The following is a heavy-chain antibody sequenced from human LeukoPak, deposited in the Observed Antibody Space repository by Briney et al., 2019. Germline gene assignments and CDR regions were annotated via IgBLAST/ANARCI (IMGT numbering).Heavy chain of an antibody. Sequence: PGGSLRLSCAASGFTFSEYFMTWIRQAPGKGLECISYISSTGSTKYYADSVQGRFTISRDNAKNSLYLQMNSLRVEDTAMYYCARVGLSWGGYDFGYWGQGTLVTVSS. V-gene: IGHV3-11*01. CDR2: ISSTGSTK. D-gene: IGHD5-12*01. J-gene: IGHJ4*02. CDR3: ARVGLSWGGYDFGY. CDR1: GFTFSEYF.